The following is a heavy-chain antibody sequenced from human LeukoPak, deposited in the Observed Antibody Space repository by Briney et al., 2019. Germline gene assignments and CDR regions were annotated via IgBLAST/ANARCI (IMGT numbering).Heavy chain of an antibody. D-gene: IGHD6-13*01. V-gene: IGHV4-4*07. CDR3: ARGVEASGVGFYAFDI. J-gene: IGHJ3*02. CDR2: LYNGGDT. Sequence: SETLSLTCTVSGASIGSFYWVWIRQPAGKGLEWIGRLYNGGDTNYSPSLRSRVTMPVDASKNQFSLKLKSVTAADTAVYYCARGVEASGVGFYAFDIWGQGTMVTVSS. CDR1: GASIGSFY.